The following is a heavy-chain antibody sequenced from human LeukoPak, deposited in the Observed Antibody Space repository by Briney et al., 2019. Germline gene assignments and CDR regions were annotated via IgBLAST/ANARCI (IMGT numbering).Heavy chain of an antibody. CDR3: ASGPSYGDRVDDFDY. V-gene: IGHV3-7*01. CDR1: GFIFRNHW. D-gene: IGHD4-17*01. J-gene: IGHJ4*02. CDR2: IKQDGNEK. Sequence: GGSLRLSCAASGFIFRNHWMSWVRQVPGRGLEWVAHIKQDGNEKHYVDSVEGRFTLSRDDSKNSLYLQMNSLRVDDSAVYYCASGPSYGDRVDDFDYWGQGTLVTVSS.